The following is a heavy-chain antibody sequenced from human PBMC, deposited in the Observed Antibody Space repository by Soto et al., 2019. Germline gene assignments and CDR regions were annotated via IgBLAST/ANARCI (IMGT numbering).Heavy chain of an antibody. CDR1: GGSIRDYF. J-gene: IGHJ4*02. CDR3: ARVGRDDFGDSGGFDY. D-gene: IGHD4-17*01. Sequence: PSETLSLTCTVSGGSIRDYFWTWIRQPPGKGLEWIGYIYYSGRTNYNPSLKSRVSISVDTSKNHFSLQLRSVTAADTAVYYCARVGRDDFGDSGGFDYWGQGTLVTVYS. CDR2: IYYSGRT. V-gene: IGHV4-59*01.